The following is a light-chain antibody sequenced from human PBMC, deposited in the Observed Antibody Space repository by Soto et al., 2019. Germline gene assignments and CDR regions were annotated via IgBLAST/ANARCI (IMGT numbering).Light chain of an antibody. Sequence: LTLPAPVCGSPGQSIRLSCTGTSPDVGGYNYVSWYQQHPGKAPELMIYEVSSRPSGVSSRFSGSKSGNTASLTISGLQAGDEADYCCNSYTSSSTLVFGTGTKVTVL. V-gene: IGLV2-14*01. CDR3: NSYTSSSTLV. CDR1: SPDVGGYNY. CDR2: EVS. J-gene: IGLJ1*01.